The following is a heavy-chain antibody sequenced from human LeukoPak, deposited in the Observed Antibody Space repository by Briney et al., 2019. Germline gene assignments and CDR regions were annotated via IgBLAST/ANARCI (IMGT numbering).Heavy chain of an antibody. J-gene: IGHJ6*04. D-gene: IGHD3-10*01. CDR1: GYTFTGYY. V-gene: IGHV1-2*04. Sequence: ASVKVSCKASGYTFTGYYMHWVRQAPGQGLEWMGWINPNGGGTNYAQKFQGWVTMTRDTSISTAYMELSRLRSDDTAVYYCARGGSGSYYIPSYYYGMDVWGKGTTVTVSS. CDR2: INPNGGGT. CDR3: ARGGSGSYYIPSYYYGMDV.